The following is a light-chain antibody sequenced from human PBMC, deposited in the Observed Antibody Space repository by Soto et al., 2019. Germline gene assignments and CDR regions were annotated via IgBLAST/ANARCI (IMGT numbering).Light chain of an antibody. V-gene: IGKV1-8*01. J-gene: IGKJ4*01. CDR1: QGISSY. CDR2: AAS. Sequence: AIRMTQSPSSLSASTGDRVTITCRASQGISSYLAWYQQKPGKAPKLLIDAASTLQSGVPSRFSGSGSGTDFTLTISCLQSEDFATSYCQQYYSYPLTFGGGTKVEIK. CDR3: QQYYSYPLT.